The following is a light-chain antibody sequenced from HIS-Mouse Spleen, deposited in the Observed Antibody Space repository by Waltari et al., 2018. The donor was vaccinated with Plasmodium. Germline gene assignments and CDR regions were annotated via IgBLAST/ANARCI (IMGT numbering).Light chain of an antibody. V-gene: IGKV1-39*01. CDR3: QQSYSTPPT. J-gene: IGKJ4*01. Sequence: DIQMTQLPSSRSASVGERVTITCRASQSIISYLNWYQQKQGKAPNLLIYAASSLQSGVPSRFSGSGSWTDFTLTISSLQPEDFATYYCQQSYSTPPTFGGGTKVEIK. CDR1: QSIISY. CDR2: AAS.